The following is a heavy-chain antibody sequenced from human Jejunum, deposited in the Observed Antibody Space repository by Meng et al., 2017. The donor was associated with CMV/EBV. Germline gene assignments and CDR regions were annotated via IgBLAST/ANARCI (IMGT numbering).Heavy chain of an antibody. Sequence: GFPFADAYLGWIRQAPGKGLEWISYISSRGTITSYADSVRGRFTISRDNAKNSLYLQMNSLRAEDTAVYYCARAYSPYGGNSRDFDYWGQGTLVTVSS. V-gene: IGHV3-11*01. CDR3: ARAYSPYGGNSRDFDY. CDR2: ISSRGTIT. CDR1: GFPFADAY. D-gene: IGHD4-23*01. J-gene: IGHJ4*02.